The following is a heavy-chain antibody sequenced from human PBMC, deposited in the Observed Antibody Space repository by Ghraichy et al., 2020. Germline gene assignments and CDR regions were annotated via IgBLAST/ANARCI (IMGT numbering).Heavy chain of an antibody. CDR2: ISWNSGSI. CDR1: GFTFDDYA. CDR3: AKDRDYGGNSHWYFDL. Sequence: GGSLRLSCAASGFTFDDYAMHWVRQAPGKGLEWVSGISWNSGSIGYADSVKGRFTISRDNAKNSLYLQMNSLRAEDTALYYCAKDRDYGGNSHWYFDLWGRGTLVTVSS. V-gene: IGHV3-9*01. J-gene: IGHJ2*01. D-gene: IGHD4-23*01.